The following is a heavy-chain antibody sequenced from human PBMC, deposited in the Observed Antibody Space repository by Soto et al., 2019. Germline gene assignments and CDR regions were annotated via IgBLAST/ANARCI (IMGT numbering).Heavy chain of an antibody. CDR2: SGTT. V-gene: IGHV4-39*01. CDR3: ATYGGDTGRFDY. J-gene: IGHJ4*02. D-gene: IGHD4-17*01. Sequence: LSLTCTVSGGSISRSNYHWTWIRQPPGKGLEWIGSGTTNYNPSLGGRVTTSVDTSKNQFSLKVYSVTAADTAMYYCATYGGDTGRFDYWGQGTLVT. CDR1: GGSISRSNYH.